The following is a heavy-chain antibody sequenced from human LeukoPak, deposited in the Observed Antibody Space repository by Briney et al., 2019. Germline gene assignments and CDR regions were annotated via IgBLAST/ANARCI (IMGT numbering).Heavy chain of an antibody. CDR3: AKDYCSSTTCYYNY. V-gene: IGHV3-9*01. CDR2: ISWNSGNI. J-gene: IGHJ4*02. CDR1: GFTFNAFG. Sequence: GGSLRLSCAASGFTFNAFGMNWVRQAPGKGLEWVSGISWNSGNIGYADSVKGRFTISRDNAKNSLFLQMNSLRAEDTALYYCAKDYCSSTTCYYNYWGQGTLVTVSS. D-gene: IGHD2-2*01.